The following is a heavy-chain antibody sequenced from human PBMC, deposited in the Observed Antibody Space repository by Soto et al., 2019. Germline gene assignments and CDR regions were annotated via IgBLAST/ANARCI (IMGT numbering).Heavy chain of an antibody. CDR2: ISYDGSNK. Sequence: QVQLVESGGGVVQPGRSLRLSCAASGFTFSSYAMHWVRQAPGKGLEWVAVISYDGSNKYYADSVKGRFTISRDNSKNTLYLQMNSLRAEDTAVYYCARDRVAVTASIGYYYYYYGMDVWGQGTTVTVSS. CDR1: GFTFSSYA. D-gene: IGHD2-21*02. V-gene: IGHV3-30-3*01. CDR3: ARDRVAVTASIGYYYYYYGMDV. J-gene: IGHJ6*02.